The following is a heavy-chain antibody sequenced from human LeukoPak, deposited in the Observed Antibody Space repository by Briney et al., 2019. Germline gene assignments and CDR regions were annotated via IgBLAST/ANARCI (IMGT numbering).Heavy chain of an antibody. D-gene: IGHD6-13*01. J-gene: IGHJ4*02. CDR3: TRSSSWYGGYFDY. Sequence: PGGSLRLSCTASGFTFGDYGMSWVRQAPGKGLEWVGFIRSKAYGGTTEYAASVKGRFTISRDDSKSIAYLQMNSLKTEDTAVYYCTRSSSWYGGYFDYWGQGTLVTVSS. CDR1: GFTFGDYG. V-gene: IGHV3-49*04. CDR2: IRSKAYGGTT.